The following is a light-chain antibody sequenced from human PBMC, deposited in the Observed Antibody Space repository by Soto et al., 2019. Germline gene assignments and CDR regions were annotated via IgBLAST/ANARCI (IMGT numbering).Light chain of an antibody. CDR3: SSYTTSSAPFV. J-gene: IGLJ1*01. CDR1: PSDVGGYIS. CDR2: EVN. Sequence: QSVLTQPPSASGSPGQSVTISCTGTPSDVGGYISVSWYQQHPGKAPKLIIYEVNKRPSGVSNRFSGSKSGNTASLTISGLQADDEADYYCSSYTTSSAPFVFGSGTKVTVL. V-gene: IGLV2-14*03.